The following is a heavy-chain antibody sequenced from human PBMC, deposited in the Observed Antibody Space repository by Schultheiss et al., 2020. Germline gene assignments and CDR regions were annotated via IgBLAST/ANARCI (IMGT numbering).Heavy chain of an antibody. V-gene: IGHV3-23*01. CDR2: ISGSGDRI. D-gene: IGHD5-24*01. J-gene: IGHJ4*02. Sequence: GGSLRLSCAASGFSFVNHAMSWVRQAPGKGLEWVSGISGSGDRIHYADSVKGRFTISRDNSKNTLYLQMNNLRAEDTAIYYCVKDSQNRDGYMADYWGQGTLVTVSS. CDR3: VKDSQNRDGYMADY. CDR1: GFSFVNHA.